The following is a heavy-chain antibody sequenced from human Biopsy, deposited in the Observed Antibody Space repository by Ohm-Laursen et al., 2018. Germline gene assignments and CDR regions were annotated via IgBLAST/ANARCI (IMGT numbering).Heavy chain of an antibody. V-gene: IGHV4-31*03. CDR1: GGAISTVGYY. Sequence: TLSLTCTVSGGAISTVGYYWSWIRQHPGKGLELIAYIYHSGITFSNPSLGSRITISVNTSANRFSLSLTSVTAADTAVYYCARVEGEQLIDSGMDVWGQGTTVTVSS. J-gene: IGHJ6*02. CDR2: IYHSGIT. D-gene: IGHD1-1*01. CDR3: ARVEGEQLIDSGMDV.